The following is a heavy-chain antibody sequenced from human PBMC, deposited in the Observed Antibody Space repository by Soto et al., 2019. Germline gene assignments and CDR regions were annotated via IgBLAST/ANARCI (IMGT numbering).Heavy chain of an antibody. Sequence: GGSLRLSCAASGFTFSSYSMNWVRQAPGKGLEWVSSISSSSSYIYYADSVKGRFTISRDNAKNPLYLQMNSLRAEDTAVYYCARVGSWNFDYWGQGTLVTVSS. CDR1: GFTFSSYS. V-gene: IGHV3-21*01. CDR3: ARVGSWNFDY. D-gene: IGHD6-13*01. CDR2: ISSSSSYI. J-gene: IGHJ4*02.